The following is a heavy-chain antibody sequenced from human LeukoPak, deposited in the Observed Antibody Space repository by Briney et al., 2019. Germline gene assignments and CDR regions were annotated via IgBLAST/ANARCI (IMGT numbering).Heavy chain of an antibody. Sequence: ASVKVSCKASGYTFTGYYMHWVRQAPGKGLEWMGGFDPEDGETIYAQKFQGRVTMTEDTSTDTAYMELSSLRSEDTAVYYCATGVLGYSYGYWGQGTLVTVPS. CDR2: FDPEDGET. V-gene: IGHV1-24*01. D-gene: IGHD5-18*01. J-gene: IGHJ4*02. CDR1: GYTFTGYY. CDR3: ATGVLGYSYGY.